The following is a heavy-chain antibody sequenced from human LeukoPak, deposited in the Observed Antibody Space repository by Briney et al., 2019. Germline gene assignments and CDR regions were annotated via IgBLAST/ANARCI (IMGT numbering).Heavy chain of an antibody. CDR2: ISSNGGST. D-gene: IGHD3-10*01. CDR1: GFTFSSYA. V-gene: IGHV3-64*01. Sequence: GGSLRLSCAASGFTFSSYAMHWVRQAPGKGLEYVSAISSNGGSTYYASSVKGRFTISRDNSKSTLYIQMNSLRAEDTAVYYCARAKPKNMVRGLIMRRESRYYFDYWGQGTLVTVSS. J-gene: IGHJ4*02. CDR3: ARAKPKNMVRGLIMRRESRYYFDY.